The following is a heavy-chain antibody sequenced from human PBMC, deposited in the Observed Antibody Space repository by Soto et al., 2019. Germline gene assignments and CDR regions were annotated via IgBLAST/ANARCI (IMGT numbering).Heavy chain of an antibody. CDR1: VFTFSSYG. V-gene: IGHV3-33*01. CDR3: ARDRLLGGSGSYGYYYYMDV. Sequence: QVQLVESGGGVVQPGRSLRLSCAESVFTFSSYGVHWVRHAPGKGLEWVAVIWYDGSNKYYADSVKGRFTISRDNSKNTLYLQMNSLRAEDTAVYYCARDRLLGGSGSYGYYYYMDVWGKGTTVTVSS. J-gene: IGHJ6*03. D-gene: IGHD3-10*01. CDR2: IWYDGSNK.